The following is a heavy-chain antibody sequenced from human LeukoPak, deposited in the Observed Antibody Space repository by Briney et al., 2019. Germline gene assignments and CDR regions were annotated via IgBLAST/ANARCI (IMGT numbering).Heavy chain of an antibody. CDR3: ARDPFTSGDYYDSSGYSGY. J-gene: IGHJ4*02. V-gene: IGHV3-21*01. CDR1: GFTFSYYS. D-gene: IGHD3-22*01. CDR2: INCSSSYI. Sequence: PWGFLRISCSAPGFTFSYYSMKLVRPAPGEGLEWGSSINCSSSYIYYADSVKGRFTISRDNAKNSLYLQMNSLRAEDTAVYYCARDPFTSGDYYDSSGYSGYWGQGTLVTVSS.